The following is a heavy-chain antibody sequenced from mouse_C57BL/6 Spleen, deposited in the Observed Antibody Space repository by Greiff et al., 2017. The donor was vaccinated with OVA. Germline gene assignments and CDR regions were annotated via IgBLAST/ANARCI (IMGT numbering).Heavy chain of an antibody. V-gene: IGHV1-59*01. J-gene: IGHJ2*01. CDR2: IDPSDSYT. CDR1: GYTFTSYW. CDR3: ATPTGDFDY. D-gene: IGHD1-1*01. Sequence: QVQLQQPGAELVRPGTSVKLSCKASGYTFTSYWMHWVKQRPGQGLEWIGVIDPSDSYTNYNQKFKGKATLTVDTSSSTAYMQLSSLTSEDSAVYYCATPTGDFDYWGQGTTLTVSS.